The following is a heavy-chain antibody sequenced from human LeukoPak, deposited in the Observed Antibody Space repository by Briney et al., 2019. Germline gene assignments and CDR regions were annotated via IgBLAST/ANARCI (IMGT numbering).Heavy chain of an antibody. J-gene: IGHJ5*02. CDR2: VSSSGSTI. CDR3: ARGQRRVVPAAIKFSWFDP. D-gene: IGHD2-2*02. V-gene: IGHV3-48*03. Sequence: GGSLRLSCAASGFTFSSYEMNWVRQAPGKGLERVSYVSSSGSTIYYADSVKGRFTISRDNAKNSLYLQMNSLRAEDTAVYYCARGQRRVVPAAIKFSWFDPRGQGTLVTVSS. CDR1: GFTFSSYE.